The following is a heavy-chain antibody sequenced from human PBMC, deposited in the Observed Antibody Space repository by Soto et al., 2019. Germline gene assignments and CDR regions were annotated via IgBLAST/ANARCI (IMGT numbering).Heavy chain of an antibody. CDR1: GYTFSSYG. V-gene: IGHV1-18*01. CDR2: ISAHNGNT. D-gene: IGHD1-26*01. CDR3: ARSPPKWGLPSEYYFVS. Sequence: LVQSGAEVKKPGASVTVSCKPSGYTFSSYGITWVRQAPGQGLEWLGWISAHNGNTNYAQKLQDRVTMTTDASTSTAYMELTSLRSDDTAVYYCARSPPKWGLPSEYYFVSWGQGALVTVSS. J-gene: IGHJ4*02.